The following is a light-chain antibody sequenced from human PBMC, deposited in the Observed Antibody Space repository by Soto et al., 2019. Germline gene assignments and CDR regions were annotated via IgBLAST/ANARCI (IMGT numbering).Light chain of an antibody. CDR2: GAS. V-gene: IGKV3-20*01. Sequence: EIVLTQSPGTLSLSPGERATLSCRASQSVSSSYLAWYQQKPGQAPRLLIYGASSRATGIPDRFSGSGSGTDFTLDISRLEPEDFAVYSCQQYGSPPTTFGQGTKVEIK. J-gene: IGKJ1*01. CDR1: QSVSSSY. CDR3: QQYGSPPTT.